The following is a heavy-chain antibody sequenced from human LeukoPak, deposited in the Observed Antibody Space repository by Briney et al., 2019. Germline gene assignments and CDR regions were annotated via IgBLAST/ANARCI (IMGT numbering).Heavy chain of an antibody. CDR1: GYSISSGCY. CDR3: ARHFGDYEFWSGHEGLHWFDP. J-gene: IGHJ5*02. Sequence: SESLSLSCAVSGYSISSGCYWGGSRPPPGKVLEGIGSICHSGSSCYHPSIKSRVTISEDTFKNQISLTLSSVTGADTAVYYCARHFGDYEFWSGHEGLHWFDPWGQGTLVTVSS. CDR2: ICHSGSS. V-gene: IGHV4-38-2*01. D-gene: IGHD3-3*01.